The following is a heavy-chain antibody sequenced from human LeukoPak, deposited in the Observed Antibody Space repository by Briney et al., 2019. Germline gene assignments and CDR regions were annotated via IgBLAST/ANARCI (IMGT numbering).Heavy chain of an antibody. Sequence: SETLSLTCAVYGGSFSGYYWSWIRQPPGKGLEWIGEINHSGSTNYNPSLKSRVTISVDTSKNQFSLKLSSVTAADTAVYYCAGFFPGPGAGTGYFDYGGRGTLVTVS. D-gene: IGHD3-10*01. CDR1: GGSFSGYY. CDR2: INHSGST. V-gene: IGHV4-34*01. CDR3: AGFFPGPGAGTGYFDY. J-gene: IGHJ4*02.